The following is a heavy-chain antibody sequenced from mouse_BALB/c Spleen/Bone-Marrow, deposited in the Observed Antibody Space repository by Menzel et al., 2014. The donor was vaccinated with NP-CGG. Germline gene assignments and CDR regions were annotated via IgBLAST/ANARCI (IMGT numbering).Heavy chain of an antibody. CDR2: ISDGGSYT. CDR3: ARVVTTATLYWYLDV. V-gene: IGHV5-4*02. Sequence: EVKVVESGGGLVKPGGSLKLSCAASGFTFSDYYMYWVRQTPEKRLEWVATISDGGSYTYYPDSVKGRFTISRDNAKNNLYLQMSSLKSEDTAMYYCARVVTTATLYWYLDVWGAGTTVTVSS. CDR1: GFTFSDYY. J-gene: IGHJ1*01. D-gene: IGHD1-2*01.